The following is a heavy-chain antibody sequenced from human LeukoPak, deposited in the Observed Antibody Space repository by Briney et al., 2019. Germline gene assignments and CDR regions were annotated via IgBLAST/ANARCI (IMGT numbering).Heavy chain of an antibody. CDR2: ISYDGSNK. Sequence: GGSLRLSCAASGFTFSSYGMHWVRQAPGKGLEWVAVISYDGSNKYYADSVKGRFTISRHNSKNTLYLQMNSLRAEDTAVYYCAKAVDTAIDYWGQGTLVTVSS. V-gene: IGHV3-30*18. CDR1: GFTFSSYG. J-gene: IGHJ4*02. CDR3: AKAVDTAIDY. D-gene: IGHD5-18*01.